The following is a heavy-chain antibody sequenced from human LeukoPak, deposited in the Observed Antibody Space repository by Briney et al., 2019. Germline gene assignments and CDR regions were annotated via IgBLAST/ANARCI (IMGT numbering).Heavy chain of an antibody. CDR3: AKGLPHLDFWSGPPLDY. V-gene: IGHV3-30*18. Sequence: GGSLRLSCAASGFTFSSYGMHWVRQAPGKGLEWVAVISYDGSNKYYADSVKGRFAISRDNSKNTLYLQMNSLSAEDTAVYYCAKGLPHLDFWSGPPLDYWGQGTLVTVSS. J-gene: IGHJ4*02. CDR1: GFTFSSYG. D-gene: IGHD3-3*01. CDR2: ISYDGSNK.